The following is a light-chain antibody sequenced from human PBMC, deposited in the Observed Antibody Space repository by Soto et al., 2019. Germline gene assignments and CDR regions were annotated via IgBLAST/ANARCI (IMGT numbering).Light chain of an antibody. CDR1: QSISRW. Sequence: DIQMTQSPSTLSASVGDRVTITCRASQSISRWLAWYQQRPGKAPKLLIYKASTLEGGVPSRFSASGSGTDFTLTISSLQPDDLATFCLQYNVYPLTFGGGTKVEIK. CDR2: KAS. V-gene: IGKV1-5*03. CDR3: LQYNVYPLT. J-gene: IGKJ4*01.